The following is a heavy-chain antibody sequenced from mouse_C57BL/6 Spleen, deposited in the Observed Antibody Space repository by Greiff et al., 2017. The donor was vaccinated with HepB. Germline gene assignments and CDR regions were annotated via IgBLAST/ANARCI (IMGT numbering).Heavy chain of an antibody. J-gene: IGHJ2*01. CDR2: ISDGGSYT. D-gene: IGHD3-2*02. CDR3: ARDGSAQPLDY. CDR1: GFTFSSYA. V-gene: IGHV5-4*01. Sequence: EVMLVESGGGLVKPGGSLKLSCAASGFTFSSYAMSWVRQTPEKRLEWVATISDGGSYTYYPDNVKGRFTISRDNAKNNLYLQMSHLKSEDTAMYYCARDGSAQPLDYWGQGTTLTVSS.